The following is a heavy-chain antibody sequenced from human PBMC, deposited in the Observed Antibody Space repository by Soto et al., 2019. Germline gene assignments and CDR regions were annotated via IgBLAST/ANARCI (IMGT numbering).Heavy chain of an antibody. CDR1: GFTFSSYW. Sequence: GGSLRLSCAASGFTFSSYWMHWVRQAPGKGLVWVSRINSDGSSTSYADSVKGRFTISRDNAKNTLYLQMNSLRAEDTAVYYCARADPGEYYYYYGMDVWGQGTTVTVSS. V-gene: IGHV3-74*01. CDR3: ARADPGEYYYYYGMDV. D-gene: IGHD2-21*01. CDR2: INSDGSST. J-gene: IGHJ6*02.